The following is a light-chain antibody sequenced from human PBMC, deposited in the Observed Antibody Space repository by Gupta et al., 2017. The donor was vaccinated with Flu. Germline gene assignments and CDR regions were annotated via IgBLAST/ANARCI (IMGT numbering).Light chain of an antibody. CDR2: DTS. CDR1: TGAVTSGQY. J-gene: IGLJ3*02. Sequence: QAVVTQELSLTVFPGGTVNLTCGSSTGAVTSGQYYYWSQQKPGQAPRTLIYDTSNKQSCTPARFSGSFLGGKAARTLSCAQHDDEADYYCFLPYSGARGVFGGGTKLTVL. V-gene: IGLV7-46*01. CDR3: FLPYSGARGV.